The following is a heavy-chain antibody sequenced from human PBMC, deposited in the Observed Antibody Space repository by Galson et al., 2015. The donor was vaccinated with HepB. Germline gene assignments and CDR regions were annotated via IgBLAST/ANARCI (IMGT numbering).Heavy chain of an antibody. Sequence: SLRLSCAASGFIFNNFAISWVRQTPGKGLEWVSTISGSGGNTYYADSVKGRFTISRDNSQNILFLQMNSLRAEDTAIYYCAKDGQWLRSARFENWGQGTLATVSS. D-gene: IGHD5-12*01. CDR3: AKDGQWLRSARFEN. CDR1: GFIFNNFA. CDR2: ISGSGGNT. J-gene: IGHJ4*02. V-gene: IGHV3-23*01.